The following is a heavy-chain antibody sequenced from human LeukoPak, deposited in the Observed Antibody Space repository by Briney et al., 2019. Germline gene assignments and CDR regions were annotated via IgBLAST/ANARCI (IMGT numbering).Heavy chain of an antibody. CDR1: GFTFSSYE. D-gene: IGHD3-10*01. J-gene: IGHJ3*01. CDR3: ARERVGNVRGISHDAFDV. CDR2: ISSDSRSI. Sequence: GGSLRLSCAVSGFTFSSYEMHWIRQAPGKGLGWIANISSDSRSIQYVDSVKGRFTIHRDNAKKSLDLQMNSLRAEDTAVYYCARERVGNVRGISHDAFDVWGQGTRVTVAS. V-gene: IGHV3-48*03.